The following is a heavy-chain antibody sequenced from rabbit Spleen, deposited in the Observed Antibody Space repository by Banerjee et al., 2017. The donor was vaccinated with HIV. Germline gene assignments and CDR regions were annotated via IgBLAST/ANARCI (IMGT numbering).Heavy chain of an antibody. D-gene: IGHD1-1*01. CDR2: IDPVFGIT. CDR3: VRGASSSGYYSL. CDR1: GFSFNSGYD. Sequence: QSLEESGGGLVKPEASLTLTCKASGFSFNSGYDMCWVRQAPGKGLEWIGCIDPVFGITNYATWVNGRFTISSHNAQNTLYLQLNSLTAADTATYFCVRGASSSGYYSLWGPGTLVTVS. V-gene: IGHV1S40*01. J-gene: IGHJ4*01.